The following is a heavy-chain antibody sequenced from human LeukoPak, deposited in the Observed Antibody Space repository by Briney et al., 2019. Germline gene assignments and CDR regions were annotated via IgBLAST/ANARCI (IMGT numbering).Heavy chain of an antibody. V-gene: IGHV1-2*02. CDR3: ARDLRPYYDFWSGYNWFDP. D-gene: IGHD3-3*01. J-gene: IGHJ5*02. CDR1: GYTFTGYY. Sequence: ASVKVSCKASGYTFTGYYMHWVRQAPGQGLEWMGWINPNSGGTNYAQKFQGRVTMTRDTSISTAYMELSRLRSDDTAVYYCARDLRPYYDFWSGYNWFDPWGQGNPGHRLL. CDR2: INPNSGGT.